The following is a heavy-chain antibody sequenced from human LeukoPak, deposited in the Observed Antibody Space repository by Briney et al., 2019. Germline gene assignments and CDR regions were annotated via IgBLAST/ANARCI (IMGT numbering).Heavy chain of an antibody. V-gene: IGHV3-30*04. J-gene: IGHJ4*02. CDR2: ISHDGDNE. CDR1: GFIFSGFA. CDR3: ARGPFGSCSSPSCYFFDY. Sequence: GRSLRLSCAASGFIFSGFAMHWVRQPPGKGLQWVAGISHDGDNEYYADSVMGRFTISRDNSKNTLYLQMNSLRADDTAVYYCARGPFGSCSSPSCYFFDYWGQGILVTVSS. D-gene: IGHD2-2*01.